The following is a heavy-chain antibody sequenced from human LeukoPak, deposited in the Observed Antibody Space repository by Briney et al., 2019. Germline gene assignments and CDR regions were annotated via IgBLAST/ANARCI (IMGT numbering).Heavy chain of an antibody. CDR1: GFTFSSYS. CDR3: AKVLRSAYYMDV. J-gene: IGHJ6*03. V-gene: IGHV3-21*04. Sequence: PGGSLRLSCAASGFTFSSYSMNWVRQAPGKGLEWVSSISSSSSYIYYADSVKGRFTISRDNAKNSLYLQMNSLRAEDTAVYYCAKVLRSAYYMDVWGKGTTVTVSS. CDR2: ISSSSSYI. D-gene: IGHD2-8*01.